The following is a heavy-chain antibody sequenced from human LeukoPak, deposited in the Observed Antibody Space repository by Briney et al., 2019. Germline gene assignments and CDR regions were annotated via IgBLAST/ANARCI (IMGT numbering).Heavy chain of an antibody. Sequence: SETLSLTCTVSGGSISSYYWSWIRQPPGKGLEWIGCIYYSGSTNYNLSLKSRVTISVDTSKNQFSLKLSSVTAADTAVYYCARDRYSGSYSSDAFDIWGQGTMVTVSS. D-gene: IGHD1-26*01. CDR1: GGSISSYY. CDR2: IYYSGST. J-gene: IGHJ3*02. CDR3: ARDRYSGSYSSDAFDI. V-gene: IGHV4-59*01.